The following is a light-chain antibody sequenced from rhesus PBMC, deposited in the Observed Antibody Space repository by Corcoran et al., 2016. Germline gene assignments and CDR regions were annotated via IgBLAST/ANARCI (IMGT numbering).Light chain of an antibody. CDR1: QTISSD. V-gene: IGKV1-44*03. CDR3: QNHHTHPRT. CDR2: AAT. Sequence: DIQMTQSPSSLSASVGDRVTITCRASQTISSDLAWYQQKPGKVPKLLIYAATTLQSGVPSRCSGPGSGTDFTLTFRTLQPEDFATYYCQNHHTHPRTFGQGTKVEVK. J-gene: IGKJ1*01.